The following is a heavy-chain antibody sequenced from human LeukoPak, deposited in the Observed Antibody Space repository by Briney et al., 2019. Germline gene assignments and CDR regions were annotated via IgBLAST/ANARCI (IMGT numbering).Heavy chain of an antibody. V-gene: IGHV1-18*01. CDR1: GYTFTSYG. D-gene: IGHD6-19*01. Sequence: ASVKVSCKASGYTFTSYGISWVRQAPGQGLEWMGWISAYNGNTNYAQKLQGRVTMTTDTSTCTAYMELRSLRSDDTAVYYCARERWNIAVADDAFDIWGQGTMVTVSS. J-gene: IGHJ3*02. CDR2: ISAYNGNT. CDR3: ARERWNIAVADDAFDI.